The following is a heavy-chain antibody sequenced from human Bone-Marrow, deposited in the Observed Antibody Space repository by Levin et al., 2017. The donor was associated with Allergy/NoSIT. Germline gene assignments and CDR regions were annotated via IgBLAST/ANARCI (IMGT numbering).Heavy chain of an antibody. CDR1: GYTFTGYY. CDR3: ARGLGYCSSTSCYTLVY. V-gene: IGHV1-2*02. Sequence: ASVKVSCKASGYTFTGYYMHWVRQAPGQGLEWMGWINPNSGGTNYAQKFQGRVTMTRDTSISTAYMELSRLRSDDTAVYYCARGLGYCSSTSCYTLVYWGQGTLVTVSS. CDR2: INPNSGGT. D-gene: IGHD2-2*02. J-gene: IGHJ4*02.